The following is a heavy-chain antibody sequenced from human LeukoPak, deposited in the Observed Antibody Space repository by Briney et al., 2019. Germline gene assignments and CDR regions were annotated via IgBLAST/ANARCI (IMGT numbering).Heavy chain of an antibody. V-gene: IGHV3-23*01. CDR3: AKDHLEHYYGSGSYSSY. J-gene: IGHJ4*02. CDR2: ISGSGGST. Sequence: PGGSLRLSCAASGFTFSSYAMTWVRQAPGKGLEWVSGISGSGGSTFYADSVKGRFTISRDNSKNTLYLQMSSLRAEDTAVYYCAKDHLEHYYGSGSYSSYWGQGTLVTVSS. CDR1: GFTFSSYA. D-gene: IGHD3-10*01.